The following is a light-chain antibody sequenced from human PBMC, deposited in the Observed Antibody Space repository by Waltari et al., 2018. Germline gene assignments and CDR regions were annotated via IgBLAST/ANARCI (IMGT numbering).Light chain of an antibody. V-gene: IGKV3-20*01. CDR3: HQYVESPAT. Sequence: EIVLTQSPGTVSLSPGDRATFSCWASQRVSTYLAWSQQKPGQAPRLLIYHASTRATGVPDRCSGSGSGTDFSLTISRLEPEDFAMYYCHQYVESPATFGQGTKVEIK. CDR2: HAS. J-gene: IGKJ1*01. CDR1: QRVSTY.